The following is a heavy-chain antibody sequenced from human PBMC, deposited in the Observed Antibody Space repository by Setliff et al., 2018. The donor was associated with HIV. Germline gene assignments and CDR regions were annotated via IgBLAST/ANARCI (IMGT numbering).Heavy chain of an antibody. J-gene: IGHJ4*02. Sequence: ASVKVSCKASGYSFTDYYIHWVRQAPGQGLEWMGWINPKSDGTNYAQKFQGWITMTRDTSISTAYMELSRLRSDDTAVYYCARDYYDSSGYIFFPVLPDYWGQGTLVTVSS. V-gene: IGHV1-2*04. CDR2: INPKSDGT. CDR1: GYSFTDYY. D-gene: IGHD3-22*01. CDR3: ARDYYDSSGYIFFPVLPDY.